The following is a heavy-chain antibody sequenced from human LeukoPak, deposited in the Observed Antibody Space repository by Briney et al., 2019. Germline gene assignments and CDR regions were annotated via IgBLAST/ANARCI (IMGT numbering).Heavy chain of an antibody. V-gene: IGHV4-4*09. CDR1: GGSISSYY. CDR3: ARNPIAARPYYFDY. Sequence: SETLSLTCTVSGGSISSYYWSWIRQPPGKGLEWIGYIYTSGSTNYNPSLKSRVTTSVDTSKNQFSLKLSSVTAADTAVYYCARNPIAARPYYFDYWGQGTLVTVSS. CDR2: IYTSGST. D-gene: IGHD6-6*01. J-gene: IGHJ4*02.